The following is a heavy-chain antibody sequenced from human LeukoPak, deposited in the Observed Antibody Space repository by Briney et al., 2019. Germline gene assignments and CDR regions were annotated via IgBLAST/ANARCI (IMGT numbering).Heavy chain of an antibody. CDR3: ATTTTVEYYFDY. CDR2: IRYDGSNK. V-gene: IGHV3-30*02. J-gene: IGHJ4*02. D-gene: IGHD4-23*01. CDR1: GFTFSSYG. Sequence: PGGSLRLSCAASGFTFSSYGMHWVRQAPGKGLEWVAFIRYDGSNKYYADSVKGRFTISRDNSKNTLYLQMNSLRAEDTAVYYCATTTTVEYYFDYWGQGTLVTVSS.